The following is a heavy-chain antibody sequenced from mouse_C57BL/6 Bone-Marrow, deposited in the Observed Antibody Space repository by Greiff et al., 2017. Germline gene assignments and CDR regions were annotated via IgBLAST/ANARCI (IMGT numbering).Heavy chain of an antibody. CDR1: GFTFSDYG. D-gene: IGHD3-3*01. CDR3: ARQGDGEGFDY. Sequence: EVKLMESGGGLVQPGGSLKLSCAASGFTFSDYGMAWVRQAPRKGPEWVAFISNLAYSIYYADTVTGRFTISRENAKNTLYLEMSSLRSEDTAMYYCARQGDGEGFDYWGQGTTLTVSS. J-gene: IGHJ2*01. V-gene: IGHV5-15*01. CDR2: ISNLAYSI.